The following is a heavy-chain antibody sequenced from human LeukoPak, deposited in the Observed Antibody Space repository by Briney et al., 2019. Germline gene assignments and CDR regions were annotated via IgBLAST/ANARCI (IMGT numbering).Heavy chain of an antibody. Sequence: SETLSLTCTVSGYSISSGYYWGWIRQPPGKGLEWIGCIYYSGSTNYNPSLKSRVTISVDTTKNQFSLKLSSVTAADTAVYYCARARGVRGVTDYGMDVWGQGTTVTVSS. D-gene: IGHD3-10*01. J-gene: IGHJ6*02. CDR1: GYSISSGYY. CDR2: IYYSGST. V-gene: IGHV4-38-2*02. CDR3: ARARGVRGVTDYGMDV.